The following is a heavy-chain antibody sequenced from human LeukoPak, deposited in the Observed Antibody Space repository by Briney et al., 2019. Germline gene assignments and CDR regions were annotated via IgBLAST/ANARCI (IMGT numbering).Heavy chain of an antibody. D-gene: IGHD3-22*01. CDR1: GGSFSGYY. Sequence: SETLSLTCAVYGGSFSGYYWSWIRQPPGKGLEWIGEINHSGGTNYNPSLKSRVTISVDTSKNQFSLELSSVTAADTAVYYCARTKSSGSYPDYWGQGTLVTVSS. CDR2: INHSGGT. CDR3: ARTKSSGSYPDY. J-gene: IGHJ4*02. V-gene: IGHV4-34*01.